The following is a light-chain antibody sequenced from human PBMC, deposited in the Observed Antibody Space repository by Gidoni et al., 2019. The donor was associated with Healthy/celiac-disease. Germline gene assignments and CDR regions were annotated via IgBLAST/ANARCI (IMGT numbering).Light chain of an antibody. CDR2: DAS. CDR3: QQYDNLTT. V-gene: IGKV1-33*01. CDR1: QDISNY. J-gene: IGKJ2*01. Sequence: DIQMTQSPSSLSASVRDRVTITCQASQDISNYLNWYQQKPGKAPKLLIYDASNLETGVPSRFSGSGSGTDFTFTISSLQPEDIATYYCQQYDNLTTFGQGAKLEIK.